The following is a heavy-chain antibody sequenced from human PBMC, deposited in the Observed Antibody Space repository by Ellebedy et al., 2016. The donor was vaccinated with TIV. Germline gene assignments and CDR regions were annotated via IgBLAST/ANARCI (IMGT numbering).Heavy chain of an antibody. D-gene: IGHD6-13*01. CDR1: GFTFRSYG. CDR3: ARDRGVEQQLNY. CDR2: IWHDGSKK. J-gene: IGHJ4*02. V-gene: IGHV3-33*01. Sequence: GESLKISCAASGFTFRSYGMHWVRQAPGKGLEWVAVIWHDGSKKYYADSVKGRFTISRDNSKNTLNLQMNRLRAEDTAVYYCARDRGVEQQLNYWGQGTLVTVSS.